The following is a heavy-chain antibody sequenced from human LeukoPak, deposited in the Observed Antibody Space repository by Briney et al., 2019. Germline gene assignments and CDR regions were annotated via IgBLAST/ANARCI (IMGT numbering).Heavy chain of an antibody. J-gene: IGHJ4*02. CDR2: IRSKAYGGTT. CDR1: GFTFGDYA. D-gene: IGHD3-3*01. CDR3: TRDRGSYAFWSGYYTGDY. V-gene: IGHV3-49*04. Sequence: GGSLRPSCTASGFTFGDYAMSWVRQAPGKGLEWVGFIRSKAYGGTTEYAASVKGRFTISRDDSKSIAYLQMTSLKTEDTAVYYCTRDRGSYAFWSGYYTGDYWGQGTLVTVSS.